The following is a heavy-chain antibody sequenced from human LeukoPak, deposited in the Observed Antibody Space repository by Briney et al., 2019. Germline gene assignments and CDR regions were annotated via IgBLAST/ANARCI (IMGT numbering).Heavy chain of an antibody. CDR1: GFTVSSNY. J-gene: IGHJ3*02. V-gene: IGHV3-53*01. CDR3: WAQQLADRVAFDI. CDR2: IYSGGST. Sequence: GGSLRLSCAASGFTVSSNYMSWVRQAPGKGLEWVSVIYSGGSTYYADSVKGRFTISRDNSKNTLYLQMNSLRAEDTAVYYCWAQQLADRVAFDIWGQGTMATVSS. D-gene: IGHD6-13*01.